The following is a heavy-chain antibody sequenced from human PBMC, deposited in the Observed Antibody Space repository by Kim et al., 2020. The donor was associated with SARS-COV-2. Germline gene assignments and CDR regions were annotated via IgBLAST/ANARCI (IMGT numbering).Heavy chain of an antibody. Sequence: GESLKISCKGSGYNFTSFWISWVRQIPGKGLEWMGRIDPSDSYSNYNPSFEGHVTISVDKSFSTAYLQWNSLKASDTATYYCTRHGASTGDYWGQGTLVTVSS. J-gene: IGHJ4*02. D-gene: IGHD1-26*01. CDR1: GYNFTSFW. CDR3: TRHGASTGDY. CDR2: IDPSDSYS. V-gene: IGHV5-10-1*01.